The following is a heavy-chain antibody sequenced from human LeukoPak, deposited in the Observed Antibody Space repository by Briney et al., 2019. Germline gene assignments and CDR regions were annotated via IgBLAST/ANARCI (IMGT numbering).Heavy chain of an antibody. CDR1: GYTFTSYY. V-gene: IGHV1-46*01. J-gene: IGHJ3*02. D-gene: IGHD3-10*01. Sequence: GASVKVSCKASGYTFTSYYMHWVRQAPGQGLEWMGIINPSGGSTSYAQKFQGRVTMTRDTSISTAYMELSRLRSDDTAVYYCARVLSPITMVRGNAFDIWGQGTMVTVSS. CDR2: INPSGGST. CDR3: ARVLSPITMVRGNAFDI.